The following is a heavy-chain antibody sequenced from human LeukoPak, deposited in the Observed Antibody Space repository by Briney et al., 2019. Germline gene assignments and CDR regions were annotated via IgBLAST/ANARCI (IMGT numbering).Heavy chain of an antibody. CDR2: IYPGDSDT. CDR1: GYSFTSYC. CDR3: ARRDDFWSGYPDPAFDI. D-gene: IGHD3-3*01. V-gene: IGHV5-51*01. J-gene: IGHJ3*02. Sequence: GESLMISCNGSGYSFTSYCIGWVRQMPGKGLEWMGIIYPGDSDTRYSPSFQGQVTISADKSISTAYLQRSSLEASDTAMYYCARRDDFWSGYPDPAFDIWVQGTMVTVSS.